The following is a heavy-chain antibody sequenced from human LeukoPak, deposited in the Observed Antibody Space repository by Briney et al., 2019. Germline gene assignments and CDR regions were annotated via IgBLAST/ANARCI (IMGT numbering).Heavy chain of an antibody. Sequence: GGSLRLSCAASGFTVSSNYMSWVRQAPGKGLEWVSVIYSGGSTYYADSVKGRFTISRDNSKNTLYLQMNSLRAEDTAVYYCARARYYGSGSYFWGQGTLVTVSS. CDR3: ARARYYGSGSYF. CDR2: IYSGGST. V-gene: IGHV3-66*01. J-gene: IGHJ4*02. CDR1: GFTVSSNY. D-gene: IGHD3-10*01.